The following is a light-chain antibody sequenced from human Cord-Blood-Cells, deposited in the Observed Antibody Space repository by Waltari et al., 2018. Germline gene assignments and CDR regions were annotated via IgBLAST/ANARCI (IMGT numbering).Light chain of an antibody. CDR3: SSYAGSNNWV. CDR1: SSDVVGYNY. V-gene: IGLV2-8*01. Sequence: QSALTQPPSASGSPGQSVTIPCTGTSSDVVGYNYVSWYQQHPGKAPKLMIYEVRNRPSGFPDRFSGSKSGNTASLTVSGLQAEDEADYYCSSYAGSNNWVFGGGTKLTVL. CDR2: EVR. J-gene: IGLJ3*02.